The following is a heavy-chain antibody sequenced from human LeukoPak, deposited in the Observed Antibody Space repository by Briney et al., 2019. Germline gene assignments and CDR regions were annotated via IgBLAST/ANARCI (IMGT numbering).Heavy chain of an antibody. Sequence: PGGSLRLSCAASGFTFSNYWMHWVRQVPGKGLVWVSRINNDGSGTTYADSVKGRFTISRDNAKNTLYLQVNSLRVEDTAVYYCTSLYLTDVWGKGTTVTVSS. CDR2: INNDGSGT. D-gene: IGHD2-2*02. J-gene: IGHJ6*04. CDR1: GFTFSNYW. CDR3: TSLYLTDV. V-gene: IGHV3-74*01.